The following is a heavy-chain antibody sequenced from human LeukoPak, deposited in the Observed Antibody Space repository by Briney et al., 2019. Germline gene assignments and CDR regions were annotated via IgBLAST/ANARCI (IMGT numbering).Heavy chain of an antibody. CDR3: TRDEEPAAGTGQDY. J-gene: IGHJ4*02. CDR2: IRSKAYGGTT. V-gene: IGHV3-49*03. Sequence: PGGSLRLSCTASGFTFGDYAMSWFRQAPGKGLEWVGFIRSKAYGGTTEYAASVKGRFTISRDDSKSIAYLQMNSLKTEDTAVYYCTRDEEPAAGTGQDYWGQGTLVTVSS. D-gene: IGHD6-13*01. CDR1: GFTFGDYA.